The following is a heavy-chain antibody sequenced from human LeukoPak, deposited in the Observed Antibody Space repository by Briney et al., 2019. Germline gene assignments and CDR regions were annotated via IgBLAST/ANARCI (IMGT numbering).Heavy chain of an antibody. CDR2: IIPILGTA. CDR1: GGTFSSYA. Sequence: SVKVSCKASGGTFSSYAISWVRQAPGQGLEWMGGIIPILGTANYAQKFQGRVTITADESTSTAYMELSSLRSEDTAVYYCAVDAYLGGHLGNWFDPWGQGTLVTVSS. J-gene: IGHJ5*02. CDR3: AVDAYLGGHLGNWFDP. V-gene: IGHV1-69*01. D-gene: IGHD2-21*01.